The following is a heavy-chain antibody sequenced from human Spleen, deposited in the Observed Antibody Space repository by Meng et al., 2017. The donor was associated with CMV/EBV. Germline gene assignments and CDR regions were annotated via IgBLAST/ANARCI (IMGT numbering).Heavy chain of an antibody. CDR2: INHSGST. J-gene: IGHJ5*02. D-gene: IGHD6-13*01. CDR3: ARGLSSWYNWFDP. CDR1: GGAFSGYY. V-gene: IGHV4-34*01. Sequence: VPVQRGGAGLLKPSETLSLSCAGYGGAFSGYYWSWIRQPPGKGLEWIGEINHSGSTNYNPSLKSRVTISVDTSKNQFSLKLSSVTAADTAVYYCARGLSSWYNWFDPWGQGTLVTVSS.